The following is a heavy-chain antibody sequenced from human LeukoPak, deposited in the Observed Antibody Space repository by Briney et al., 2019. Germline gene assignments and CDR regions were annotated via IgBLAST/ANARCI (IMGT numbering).Heavy chain of an antibody. CDR3: ARDHHRRLYDSQARDTFDI. V-gene: IGHV3-30*02. Sequence: QPGGSLRLSCAASGFTFSSYGMHWVRQAPGKGLEWVAFIRYDGSNKYYADSVKGRFTISRDNAKNSLYLQMNSVRAEDTAVYYCARDHHRRLYDSQARDTFDIWGPGTLVTVSS. CDR2: IRYDGSNK. CDR1: GFTFSSYG. J-gene: IGHJ3*02. D-gene: IGHD3-22*01.